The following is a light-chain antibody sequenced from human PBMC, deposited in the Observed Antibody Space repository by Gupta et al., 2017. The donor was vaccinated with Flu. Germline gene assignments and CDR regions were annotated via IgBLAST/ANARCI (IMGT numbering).Light chain of an antibody. J-gene: IGKJ2*01. Sequence: EVVMTQSPATLSVSPGERATLSCRASQSVRNNLDWYKQKPGQAPRVLMYGVSTRDPGIPARFRGSGSGKEFTLTISSRQSEDFAVYYCRQNNNWPPYTFGQGTKLEIK. CDR2: GVS. CDR3: RQNNNWPPYT. V-gene: IGKV3-15*01. CDR1: QSVRNN.